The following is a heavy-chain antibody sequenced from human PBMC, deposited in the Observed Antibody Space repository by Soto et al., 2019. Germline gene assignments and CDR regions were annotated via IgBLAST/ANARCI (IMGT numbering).Heavy chain of an antibody. D-gene: IGHD2-21*02. CDR3: AKEAPVTVGPENWFDP. J-gene: IGHJ5*02. V-gene: IGHV3-30*18. CDR1: GFTFSSYG. CDR2: ISYDGSNK. Sequence: QVQLVESGGGMVQPGRSLRLSCAASGFTFSSYGMHWVRQAPGKGLEWVAVISYDGSNKYYADSVKGRFTISRDNSKNTLYLQMNSLRAEDTAVYYCAKEAPVTVGPENWFDPWGQGTLVTVSS.